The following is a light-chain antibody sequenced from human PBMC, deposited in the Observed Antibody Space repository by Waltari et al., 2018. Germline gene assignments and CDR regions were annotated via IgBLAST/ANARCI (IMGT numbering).Light chain of an antibody. CDR1: TSNIGSNY. Sequence: QSVMTQPPSASGTPGQTVTISCSGGTSNIGSNYVYWYQQLPGTAPKLIVYRNYQRPPGVPGRFSGSKSGASASLAISGLQSEDEGDYYCATWDDSLTNYVFGTGTKVTV. J-gene: IGLJ1*01. V-gene: IGLV1-47*01. CDR3: ATWDDSLTNYV. CDR2: RNY.